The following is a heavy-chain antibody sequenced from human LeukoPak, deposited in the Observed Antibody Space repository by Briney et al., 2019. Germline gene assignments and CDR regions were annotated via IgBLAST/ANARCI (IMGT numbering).Heavy chain of an antibody. Sequence: SETLSLTCTVSGGSISSSSYFWGWIRQPPGKGLEWIGSFYYSGSTSYNPSLKSRVTISVDTSKNQFSLELTSVAAADTAVYYCARHYYSDSSGFYYYFDYWGQGTLVTVSS. CDR2: FYYSGST. D-gene: IGHD3-22*01. V-gene: IGHV4-39*01. CDR1: GGSISSSSYF. CDR3: ARHYYSDSSGFYYYFDY. J-gene: IGHJ4*02.